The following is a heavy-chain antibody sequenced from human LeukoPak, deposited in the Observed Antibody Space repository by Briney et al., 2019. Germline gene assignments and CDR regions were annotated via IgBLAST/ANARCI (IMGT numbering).Heavy chain of an antibody. V-gene: IGHV3-7*01. Sequence: SGGSLRLSCAASGFTFSSYWMSWVRQAPGKGLEWVANIKQDGSEEYYEDSVKGRFTISRDNAKNSQYLQMNGLRVEDTAVYYCARGDSSRLTSQYFQHWGQGTLVIVSS. D-gene: IGHD6-13*01. CDR3: ARGDSSRLTSQYFQH. J-gene: IGHJ1*01. CDR2: IKQDGSEE. CDR1: GFTFSSYW.